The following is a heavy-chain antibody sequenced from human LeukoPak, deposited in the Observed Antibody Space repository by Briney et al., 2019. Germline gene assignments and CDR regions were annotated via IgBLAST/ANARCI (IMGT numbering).Heavy chain of an antibody. CDR3: AGATDIAAGYYYYMDV. D-gene: IGHD6-13*01. V-gene: IGHV4-34*01. CDR2: INHSGST. J-gene: IGHJ6*03. CDR1: GGSFSGYY. Sequence: SETLSLTCAVYGGSFSGYYWSWIRQPPGKGLEWIGEINHSGSTNYNPSLKSRVTISVDTSKNQFSLKLSSVTAADTAVYYCAGATDIAAGYYYYMDVWGKGTTVTVSS.